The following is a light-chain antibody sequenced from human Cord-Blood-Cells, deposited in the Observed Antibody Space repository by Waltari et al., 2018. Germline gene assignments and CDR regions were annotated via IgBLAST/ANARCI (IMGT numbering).Light chain of an antibody. V-gene: IGLV2-23*01. CDR3: CSDAGSSTVV. CDR1: SSDVGSYNL. J-gene: IGLJ2*01. CDR2: EGG. Sequence: QSALTQPASVSGSPGPSITISCPGTSSDVGSYNLFSWYQQHPGKAPKLIIYEGGKRPSWVSDRFSGSTSGTTASLTILGLQAEDEAYYNCCSDAGSSTVVFGRGTKLTVL.